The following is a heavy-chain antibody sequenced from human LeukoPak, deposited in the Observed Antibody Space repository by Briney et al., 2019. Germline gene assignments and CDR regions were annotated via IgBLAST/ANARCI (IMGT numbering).Heavy chain of an antibody. D-gene: IGHD3-3*01. Sequence: GGSLRLSCAASGLDFSSNWMHWVRHAPGQGLVWVSRIKGDGISTNYADSVKGRFTTSRDIAKNTLYLQMNSLRAEDTGVYYCAKDHYWSIDYWGRGTLVTVSS. V-gene: IGHV3-74*01. CDR1: GLDFSSNW. CDR2: IKGDGIST. J-gene: IGHJ4*01. CDR3: AKDHYWSIDY.